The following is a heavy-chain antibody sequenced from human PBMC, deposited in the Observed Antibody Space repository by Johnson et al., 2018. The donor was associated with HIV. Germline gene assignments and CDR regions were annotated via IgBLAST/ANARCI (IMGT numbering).Heavy chain of an antibody. V-gene: IGHV3-30*18. CDR2: ISNDGSNE. CDR1: GFAFSSYG. CDR3: AKSILVVIAGNNDDAFDV. Sequence: QVQLVESGGGVVQPGRSLRLSCAASGFAFSSYGIHWVRQAPGKGLEWVAVISNDGSNEYYADSVKGRFTISRDNPKNTLYLQMNSLRYEDKAVYYCAKSILVVIAGNNDDAFDVWGQGTVVTVSS. J-gene: IGHJ3*01. D-gene: IGHD2-21*01.